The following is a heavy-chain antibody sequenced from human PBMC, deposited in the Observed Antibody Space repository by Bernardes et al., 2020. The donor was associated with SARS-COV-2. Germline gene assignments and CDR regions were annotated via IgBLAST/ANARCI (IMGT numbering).Heavy chain of an antibody. J-gene: IGHJ2*01. CDR1: GFTFSDHY. D-gene: IGHD1-26*01. CDR3: ARVSLVGMVGAPRYFDF. V-gene: IGHV3-72*01. CDR2: IRNKANSYIT. Sequence: GGSLRLSCVGSGFTFSDHYMDWLRQAPGKGLEWVGRIRNKANSYITQYAASVRGRIAISRDDSKNSVYLQMNSLITDDAAVYYCARVSLVGMVGAPRYFDFWGRGTLVTVSS.